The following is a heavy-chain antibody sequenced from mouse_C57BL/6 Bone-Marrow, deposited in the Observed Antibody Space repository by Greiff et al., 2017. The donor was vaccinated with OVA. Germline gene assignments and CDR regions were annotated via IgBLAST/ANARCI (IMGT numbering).Heavy chain of an antibody. Sequence: EVKLMESGGGLVQPGGSLKLSCAASGFTFSDYYMYWVRQTPEKRLEWVAYISNGGGSTYYPDTVKGRFTISRDNAKNTLYLQMSRLKSEDTAMYYCARQMGSYYFDYWGQGTTLTVSS. CDR2: ISNGGGST. CDR3: ARQMGSYYFDY. D-gene: IGHD1-1*01. CDR1: GFTFSDYY. V-gene: IGHV5-12*01. J-gene: IGHJ2*01.